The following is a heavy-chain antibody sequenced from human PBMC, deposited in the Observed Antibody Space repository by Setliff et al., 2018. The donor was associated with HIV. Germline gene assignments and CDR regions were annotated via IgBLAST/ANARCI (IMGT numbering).Heavy chain of an antibody. J-gene: IGHJ3*02. Sequence: GESLRLSCAASGFTFSSYEINWVRQAPGKGLEWVSYISSSGRTIYYGDSVKGRFTISRDNAKNSLYLQMNSLRAEDTAVYYCARDRKAAMVGSDAFDIWGQGTMVTVSS. V-gene: IGHV3-48*03. CDR3: ARDRKAAMVGSDAFDI. CDR1: GFTFSSYE. CDR2: ISSSGRTI. D-gene: IGHD5-18*01.